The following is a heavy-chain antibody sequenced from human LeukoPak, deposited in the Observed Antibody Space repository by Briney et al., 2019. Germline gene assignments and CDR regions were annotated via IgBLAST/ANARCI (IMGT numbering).Heavy chain of an antibody. CDR2: IYSGGST. J-gene: IGHJ4*02. CDR3: ARDHRGGVHDY. V-gene: IGHV3-53*01. CDR1: GFTVSSSY. D-gene: IGHD3-16*01. Sequence: RGSLRLSCAASGFTVSSSYMSWVRQAPGTGLEWVSVIYSGGSTYYADSVKGRFTISRDNSKNTLYLQMNSLRAEDTAVYYCARDHRGGVHDYWGQGTLVTVSS.